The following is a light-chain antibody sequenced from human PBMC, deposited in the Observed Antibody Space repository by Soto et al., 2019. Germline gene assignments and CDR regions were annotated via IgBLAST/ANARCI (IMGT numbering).Light chain of an antibody. CDR2: DAS. CDR1: QTVSSS. V-gene: IGKV3-11*01. CDR3: HHRGNGIT. Sequence: EIVLTQSPATLSLSPGDTATLSCGASQTVSSSLAWYQQKPDQAPRLLIYDASNRATGIPARFSGSGSGTDFTLTISSLEPEDFAVYYCHHRGNGITFGQGTRLEIK. J-gene: IGKJ5*01.